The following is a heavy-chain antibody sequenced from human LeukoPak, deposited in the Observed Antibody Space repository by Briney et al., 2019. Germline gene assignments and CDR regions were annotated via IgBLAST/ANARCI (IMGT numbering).Heavy chain of an antibody. CDR2: IIPIFGTA. J-gene: IGHJ4*02. D-gene: IGHD3-22*01. Sequence: SVKVSCKASGGTFSSYAISWVRQAPGQGLEWMGGIIPIFGTANYAQKFQGRVTITADESTSTAYMELSSLRSEDTAVYYCARDRRYYYDSSGYYSPLGYWGQGTLVTVSS. V-gene: IGHV1-69*13. CDR3: ARDRRYYYDSSGYYSPLGY. CDR1: GGTFSSYA.